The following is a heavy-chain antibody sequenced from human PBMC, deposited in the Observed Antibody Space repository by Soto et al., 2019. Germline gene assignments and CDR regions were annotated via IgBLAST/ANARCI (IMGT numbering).Heavy chain of an antibody. CDR3: ARDLLGDSSGYYSFDY. CDR2: INPSGGST. CDR1: GYTFTSYY. V-gene: IGHV1-46*01. Sequence: ASVKVSCKASGYTFTSYYMHWVRQAPGQGLEWMGIINPSGGSTSYAQKFQGRVTMTRDTSTSTVYMELSSLRSEDTAVYSCARDLLGDSSGYYSFDYWGQGTLVTVSS. D-gene: IGHD3-22*01. J-gene: IGHJ4*02.